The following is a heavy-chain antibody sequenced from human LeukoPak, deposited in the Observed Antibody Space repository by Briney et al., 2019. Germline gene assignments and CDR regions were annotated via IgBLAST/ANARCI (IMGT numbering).Heavy chain of an antibody. CDR3: ARDRSSSWHQFDN. J-gene: IGHJ4*02. CDR2: IYPGDSDN. Sequence: GESLKISCQGPGYNFASYWIAWVRQMPGKGLEWMGIIYPGDSDNRYSPFFEGQVTISADKSISTAYLEWSSLKASDTAMYFCARDRSSSWHQFDNWGQGTLVTVSS. CDR1: GYNFASYW. V-gene: IGHV5-51*01. D-gene: IGHD6-13*01.